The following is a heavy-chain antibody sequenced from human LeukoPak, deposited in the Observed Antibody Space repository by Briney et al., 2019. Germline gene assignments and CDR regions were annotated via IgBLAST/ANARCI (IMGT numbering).Heavy chain of an antibody. Sequence: SETLSLTCTVSGYSISSGYYWGWIRQPPGKGLEWIGSIYHSGSTYYNPSLKSRVTISVDTSKNQFSLKLSSVTAADTAVYYCARERDDDPFDIWGQGTLVIVSS. V-gene: IGHV4-38-2*02. CDR3: ARERDDDPFDI. CDR1: GYSISSGYY. J-gene: IGHJ3*02. CDR2: IYHSGST. D-gene: IGHD1-1*01.